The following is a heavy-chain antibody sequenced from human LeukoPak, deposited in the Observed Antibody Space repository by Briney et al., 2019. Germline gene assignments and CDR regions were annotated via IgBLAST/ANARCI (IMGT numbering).Heavy chain of an antibody. CDR3: AADHQFSGWEPAYGMDV. D-gene: IGHD6-19*01. CDR2: IVVGSGHT. J-gene: IGHJ6*02. CDR1: GFSFTTSA. Sequence: SVKVSCKASGFSFTTSAMQWVRQARGQRLEWIGWIVVGSGHTRYAQKFQERITITRDMSTSTAYMQLSSLGSEDTAVYYCAADHQFSGWEPAYGMDVWGQGTTVTVSS. V-gene: IGHV1-58*02.